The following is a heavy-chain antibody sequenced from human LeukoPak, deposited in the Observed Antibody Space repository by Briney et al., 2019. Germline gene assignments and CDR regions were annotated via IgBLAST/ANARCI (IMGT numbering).Heavy chain of an antibody. J-gene: IGHJ6*03. D-gene: IGHD3-3*01. CDR3: ARAYDWTTGYYYYMDV. Sequence: GGSLRLSCAASGFTFSSHGMHWVRQAPGKGLEYVSAISSNGGSTYYANSVKGRFTISRDNSKNTLYLQMGSLRAEDMAVYYCARAYDWTTGYYYYMDVWGKGTTVTVSS. V-gene: IGHV3-64*01. CDR2: ISSNGGST. CDR1: GFTFSSHG.